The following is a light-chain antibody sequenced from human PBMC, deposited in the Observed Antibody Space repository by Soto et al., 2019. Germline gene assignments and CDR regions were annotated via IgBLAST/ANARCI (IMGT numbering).Light chain of an antibody. CDR3: QQSYNTPIT. CDR2: AAS. Sequence: DIQMTQSPSSLSSSFGDRVTITCRASQTISNYLNWYQQKSGRAPELLVYAASNLQSGVPSRFTGSGSGTHFTLTISGLEPADFATYFCQQSYNTPITFGQGRRLEIK. CDR1: QTISNY. J-gene: IGKJ5*01. V-gene: IGKV1-39*01.